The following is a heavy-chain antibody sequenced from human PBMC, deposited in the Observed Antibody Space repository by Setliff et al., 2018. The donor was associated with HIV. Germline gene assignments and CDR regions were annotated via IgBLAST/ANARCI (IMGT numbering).Heavy chain of an antibody. CDR2: IRYDGSNK. CDR1: GFTFRNYG. CDR3: ATGGMAAAGPGGGHGLDV. Sequence: GGSLRLSCAASGFTFRNYGIHWVRQAPGKGLEWVAFIRYDGSNKYYADSVKGRFTISRDNSKNTLSLQMSSLRAEDTALYYCATGGMAAAGPGGGHGLDVWGQGTTVTVSS. J-gene: IGHJ6*02. V-gene: IGHV3-30*02. D-gene: IGHD6-13*01.